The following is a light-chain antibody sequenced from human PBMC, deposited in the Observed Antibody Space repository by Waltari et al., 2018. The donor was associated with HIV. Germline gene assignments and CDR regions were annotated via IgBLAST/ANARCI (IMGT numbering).Light chain of an antibody. CDR2: RNH. J-gene: IGLJ2*01. V-gene: IGLV1-47*01. Sequence: GQRVTISCSGSSSNIGSHYVFWYQQLPGTAPKLLMHRNHQRPSGVPARFSDSTSGTSASLAISGLRSEDEADYYCATWDDSLSGVLFGGGTKLTVL. CDR1: SSNIGSHY. CDR3: ATWDDSLSGVL.